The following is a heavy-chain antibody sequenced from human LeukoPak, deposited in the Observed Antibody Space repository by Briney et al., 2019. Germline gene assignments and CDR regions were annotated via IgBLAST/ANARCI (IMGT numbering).Heavy chain of an antibody. CDR2: ISSTGTTI. CDR1: GLTFSNYE. J-gene: IGHJ5*02. Sequence: GGSLRLSCAASGLTFSNYEMNWVRQAPGKGLEWVSYISSTGTTIYYADSVKGRFTISRDNAKNSLFLQMNSLRAEDTAVYYCARSYYGSGINWFDPWGQGTLVTVSS. V-gene: IGHV3-48*03. CDR3: ARSYYGSGINWFDP. D-gene: IGHD3-10*01.